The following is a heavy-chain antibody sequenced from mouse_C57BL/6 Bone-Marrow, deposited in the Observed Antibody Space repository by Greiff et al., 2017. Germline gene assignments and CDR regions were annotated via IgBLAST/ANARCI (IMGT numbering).Heavy chain of an antibody. CDR2: IHPNSGST. Sequence: QVQLQQPGAELVKPGASVKLSCKASGYTFTSYWMHWVKQRPGQGLEWIGMIHPNSGSTNSNEKFKSKATLTVDKSSSTAYMQLSSLTSEDSAVYYCARGGPSFSYWGQGTLVTVSA. J-gene: IGHJ3*01. CDR1: GYTFTSYW. V-gene: IGHV1-64*01. CDR3: ARGGPSFSY.